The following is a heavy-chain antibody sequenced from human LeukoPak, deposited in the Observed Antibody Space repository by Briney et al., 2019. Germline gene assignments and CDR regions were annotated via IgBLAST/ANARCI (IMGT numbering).Heavy chain of an antibody. V-gene: IGHV3-7*01. CDR2: IHKAGTES. CDR3: ARVGTWELQRVFDY. J-gene: IGHJ4*02. CDR1: GFTFTGYW. D-gene: IGHD1-26*01. Sequence: PGGSLRLSCAASGFTFTGYWMTWVRQVPGKGLEWVANIHKAGTESYYVDSVKGRFAISRDNAKNSLYLQLSSLRVDDTAVYYCARVGTWELQRVFDYWGQGTLVTVSS.